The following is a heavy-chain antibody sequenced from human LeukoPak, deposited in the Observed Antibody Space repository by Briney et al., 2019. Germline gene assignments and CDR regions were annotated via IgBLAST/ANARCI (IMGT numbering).Heavy chain of an antibody. CDR3: ARQGGSSSPYYYYYMDV. J-gene: IGHJ6*03. D-gene: IGHD6-13*01. CDR2: MYHSGSP. CDR1: GYSISSGYY. V-gene: IGHV4-38-2*01. Sequence: SETLSLTCAVSGYSISSGYYWGWFRQPPGKGLEWIGCMYHSGSPYYNPSLKSRVTISVDTSKNQFSLKLSSVTAADPAVYYCARQGGSSSPYYYYYMDVWGKGTTVTVSS.